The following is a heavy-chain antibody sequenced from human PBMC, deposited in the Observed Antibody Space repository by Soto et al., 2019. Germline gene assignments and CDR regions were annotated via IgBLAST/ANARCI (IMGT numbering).Heavy chain of an antibody. CDR1: GYSFTSYW. Sequence: GESLKISCKGSGYSFTSYWIGWVRQMPGKGLEWMGIIYPGDSDTRYSPSFQGQVTISADKSISTAYLQWSSLKASDTAMYYCARQLLCGGGSCYSDYYYGMDVWGQGTTVTVS. J-gene: IGHJ6*02. D-gene: IGHD2-15*01. CDR2: IYPGDSDT. V-gene: IGHV5-51*01. CDR3: ARQLLCGGGSCYSDYYYGMDV.